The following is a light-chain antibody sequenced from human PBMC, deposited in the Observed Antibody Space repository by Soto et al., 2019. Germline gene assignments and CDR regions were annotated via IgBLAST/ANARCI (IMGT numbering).Light chain of an antibody. J-gene: IGKJ5*01. CDR1: QSLTNSF. CDR3: QQRSNWPPIT. Sequence: EIVLAQSPATLSSFPGDRVTLSFRCSQSLTNSFIAWYQQRPGQAPRLLIYDTSSRASGIPARFSGSGSGTDFTLTINSLEPEDFAVYYCQQRSNWPPITFGQGTRLEIK. V-gene: IGKV3-11*01. CDR2: DTS.